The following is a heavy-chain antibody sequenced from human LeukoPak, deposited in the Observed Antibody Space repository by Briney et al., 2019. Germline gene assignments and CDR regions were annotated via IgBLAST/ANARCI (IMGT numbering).Heavy chain of an antibody. CDR1: GFTISSYA. CDR3: ARDRQQLGIFDY. J-gene: IGHJ4*02. D-gene: IGHD6-13*01. V-gene: IGHV3-30*04. Sequence: PGGSLRLSCAASGFTISSYAMHWVRQAPGKGLEWVAVISYDGSNKYYADSVKGRFTISRDNSKNTLYLQMNSLRAEDTAVYYCARDRQQLGIFDYWGQGTLVTVSS. CDR2: ISYDGSNK.